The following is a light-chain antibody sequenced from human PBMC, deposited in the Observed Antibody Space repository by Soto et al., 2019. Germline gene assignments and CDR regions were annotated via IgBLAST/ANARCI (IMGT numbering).Light chain of an antibody. CDR1: QTIVTY. V-gene: IGKV1-39*01. J-gene: IGKJ3*01. Sequence: DRQMTQSPHSLDTAVGHSVTIPWRASQTIVTYLNWYQQKPGNAPKLLIYAASNLQNGVPSRFSGSGSGTDFTLTISSLQPEDLATYYCQQLFTYPPTFGPGTKVDIK. CDR2: AAS. CDR3: QQLFTYPPT.